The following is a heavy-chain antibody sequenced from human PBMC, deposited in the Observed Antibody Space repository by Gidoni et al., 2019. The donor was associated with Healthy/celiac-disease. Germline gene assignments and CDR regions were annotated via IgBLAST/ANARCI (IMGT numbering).Heavy chain of an antibody. CDR2: INHSGST. CDR3: ARVDSSRFDY. Sequence: QVQLQQWGAGLLKPSETLSLTCAVSGGSFSGYYWSWIRQPPGKGLEWIGEINHSGSTNYNPSLKSRVTISVDTSKNQFSLKLSSVTAADTAVYYCARVDSSRFDYWGQGTLVTVSS. D-gene: IGHD6-13*01. J-gene: IGHJ4*02. CDR1: GGSFSGYY. V-gene: IGHV4-34*01.